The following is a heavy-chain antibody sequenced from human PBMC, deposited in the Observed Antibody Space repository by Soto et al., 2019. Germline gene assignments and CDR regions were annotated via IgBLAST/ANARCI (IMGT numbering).Heavy chain of an antibody. CDR2: IWHDGSNK. V-gene: IGHV3-33*01. J-gene: IGHJ4*02. D-gene: IGHD1-26*01. CDR3: TRAAIRGELLDY. CDR1: GFTFNNYG. Sequence: PGGSLRLSCAASGFTFNNYGMHWVRQAPGKGLEWVALIWHDGSNKGYADSVKGRFTISRDNSKNTLNLQMNSLRVEDTAVYYWTRAAIRGELLDYWGQGTQVTVSS.